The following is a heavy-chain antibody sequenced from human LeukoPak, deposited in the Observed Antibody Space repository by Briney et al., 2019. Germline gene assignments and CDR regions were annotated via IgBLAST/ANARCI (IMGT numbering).Heavy chain of an antibody. CDR3: VSSLGGNDN. J-gene: IGHJ4*02. CDR2: INKDGSST. Sequence: GGSLRLSCAASGFTFSSYLMHWVRQAPGRGLVWVSRINKDGSSTNYADSVKGRFTISRDNAKNTLYLQMNSLRAEDTAVYYCVSSLGGNDNWGQGTLVSVSS. V-gene: IGHV3-74*01. CDR1: GFTFSSYL.